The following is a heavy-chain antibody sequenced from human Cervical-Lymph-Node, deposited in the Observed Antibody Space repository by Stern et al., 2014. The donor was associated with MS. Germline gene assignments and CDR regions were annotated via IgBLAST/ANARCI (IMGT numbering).Heavy chain of an antibody. CDR1: GFTFSSYS. J-gene: IGHJ4*02. V-gene: IGHV3-21*01. CDR3: ARSGTVTTKFDF. CDR2: ISGNGAYI. D-gene: IGHD4-17*01. Sequence: EVQLVESGGGLVKPGGSLRLSCAASGFTFSSYSMHWVRQAPGKGLEWVSFISGNGAYIYYTDSLKGQFTISRDNTKDSLYLQMNSLRAEDTAVYYCARSGTVTTKFDFWGQGTLVTVSS.